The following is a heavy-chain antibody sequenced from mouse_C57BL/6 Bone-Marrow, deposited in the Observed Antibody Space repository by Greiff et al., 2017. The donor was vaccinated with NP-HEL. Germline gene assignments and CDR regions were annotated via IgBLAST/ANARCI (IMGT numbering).Heavy chain of an antibody. V-gene: IGHV1-50*01. J-gene: IGHJ3*01. CDR2: IDPSDSYT. CDR1: GYTFTTYW. D-gene: IGHD1-1*01. Sequence: QVQLQQPGAELVKPGASVKLSCKASGYTFTTYWMQWVKQRPGQGLEWIGEIDPSDSYTNYNQKFKGKATLTVDTSSSTANMQLSSLTSEDSAVYYCARKAYYGRSYECAYGGQGTLVTVSA. CDR3: ARKAYYGRSYECAY.